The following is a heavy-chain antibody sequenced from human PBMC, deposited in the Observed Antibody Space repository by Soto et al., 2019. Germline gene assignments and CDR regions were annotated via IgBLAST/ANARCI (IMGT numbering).Heavy chain of an antibody. V-gene: IGHV1-3*01. Sequence: ALVKVSCKASGYTFTSYAMHWVRQAPGQRLERMGWINAGNGNTKYSQKFQGRVTITRDTSASTAYMELSSLRSEDTAVYYCASLGYYDSSGYYHDYWGQGTLVTVSS. CDR3: ASLGYYDSSGYYHDY. J-gene: IGHJ4*02. CDR2: INAGNGNT. D-gene: IGHD3-22*01. CDR1: GYTFTSYA.